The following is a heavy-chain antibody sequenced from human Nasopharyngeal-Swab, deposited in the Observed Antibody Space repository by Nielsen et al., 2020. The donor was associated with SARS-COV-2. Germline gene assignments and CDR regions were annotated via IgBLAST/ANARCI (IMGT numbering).Heavy chain of an antibody. CDR2: INHSGST. J-gene: IGHJ4*02. CDR3: ARLLYDFWSGYPIRPFDY. CDR1: GGSFSGYY. V-gene: IGHV4-34*01. D-gene: IGHD3-3*01. Sequence: SETLSLTCAVYGGSFSGYYWSWIRQPPGKGLAWIGEINHSGSTNYSPSLKSRITISVGTSKNQFSLKLSSVTAADTAVYYCARLLYDFWSGYPIRPFDYWGQGTLVTVSS.